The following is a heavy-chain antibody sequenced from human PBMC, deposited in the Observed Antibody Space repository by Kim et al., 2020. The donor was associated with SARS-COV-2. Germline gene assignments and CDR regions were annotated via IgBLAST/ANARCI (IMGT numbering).Heavy chain of an antibody. V-gene: IGHV1-69*13. CDR2: IIPIFGTA. J-gene: IGHJ5*02. CDR1: GGTFSSYA. D-gene: IGHD3-9*01. Sequence: SVKVSCKASGGTFSSYAISWVRQAPGQGLEWMGGIIPIFGTANYAQKFQGRVTITADESTSTAYMELSSLRSEDTAVYYCARVVGYDILTGYYQNWFDPWGQGTLVTVSS. CDR3: ARVVGYDILTGYYQNWFDP.